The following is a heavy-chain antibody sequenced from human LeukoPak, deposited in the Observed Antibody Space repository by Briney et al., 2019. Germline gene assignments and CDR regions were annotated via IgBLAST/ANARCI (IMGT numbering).Heavy chain of an antibody. CDR1: GGSISSYY. D-gene: IGHD6-6*01. Sequence: PSETLSLTCTVSGGSISSYYWSWILQPPGKGLEWIGYIYYSGSTNYNPSLKSRVTISVDTSKNQFSLKLSSVTAADTAVYYCARHGPEYSSSSLSEWGQGALVTVSS. CDR2: IYYSGST. V-gene: IGHV4-59*08. CDR3: ARHGPEYSSSSLSE. J-gene: IGHJ4*02.